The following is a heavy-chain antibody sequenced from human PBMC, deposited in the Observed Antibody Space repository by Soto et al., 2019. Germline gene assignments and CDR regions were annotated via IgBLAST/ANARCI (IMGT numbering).Heavy chain of an antibody. V-gene: IGHV2-26*01. D-gene: IGHD2-2*01. CDR2: IFSNDEK. CDR3: ARIQVPAAIGHWFDP. CDR1: GFSLSNARMG. Sequence: SGPTLVNPTETLTLTCTVSGFSLSNARMGVSWIRQPPGKALEWLAHIFSNDEKSYSTSLKSRLTISKDTSKGQVVLTMTNMDPVDTATYYCARIQVPAAIGHWFDPWGQGTLVTVSS. J-gene: IGHJ5*02.